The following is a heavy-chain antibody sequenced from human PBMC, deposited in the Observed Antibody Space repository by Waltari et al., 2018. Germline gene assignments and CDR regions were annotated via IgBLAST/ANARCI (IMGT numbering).Heavy chain of an antibody. Sequence: QMQLVESGGVVVQPGGSLTAACAASVFDFRSSGMHWVRQVPGKGLEWVVFIRHDGSEKYYADSVKGRFSISRDNSENTLFLHMNSLRAEDTGVYYCVKVNMPNTRASGLDYWGQGTLVTVSS. J-gene: IGHJ4*02. D-gene: IGHD2-2*01. V-gene: IGHV3-30*02. CDR1: VFDFRSSG. CDR3: VKVNMPNTRASGLDY. CDR2: IRHDGSEK.